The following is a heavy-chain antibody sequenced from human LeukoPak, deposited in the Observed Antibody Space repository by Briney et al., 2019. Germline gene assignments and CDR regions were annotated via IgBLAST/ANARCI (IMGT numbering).Heavy chain of an antibody. J-gene: IGHJ2*01. CDR3: AKDRGANWYFDL. Sequence: ASVKVSCKASGCPFTGYYIHWVRQAPGQGLEWMGWIKPNTGGTDYAQKFQGRITMTRDTSINPAYLELSSLRSDDTAVYYCAKDRGANWYFDLWGRGTLVSVSS. V-gene: IGHV1-2*02. CDR2: IKPNTGGT. CDR1: GCPFTGYY. D-gene: IGHD3-10*01.